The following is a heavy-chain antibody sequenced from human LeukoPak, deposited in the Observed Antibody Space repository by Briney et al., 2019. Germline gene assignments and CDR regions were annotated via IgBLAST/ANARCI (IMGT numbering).Heavy chain of an antibody. J-gene: IGHJ4*02. V-gene: IGHV4-31*03. CDR2: IYYSGST. CDR3: ARAGGGYDPIDY. Sequence: PSETLSLTCTVSGGSINSGGYYWSWIRQHPGKGLEWIGYIYYSGSTYYNPSLKSRVTISVDTSKNQFSLKLSSVTAADTAVYYCARAGGGYDPIDYWGQGTLVTVSS. D-gene: IGHD5-12*01. CDR1: GGSINSGGYY.